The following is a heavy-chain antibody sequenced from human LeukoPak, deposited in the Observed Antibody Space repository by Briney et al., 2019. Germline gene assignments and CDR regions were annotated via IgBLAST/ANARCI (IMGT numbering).Heavy chain of an antibody. CDR2: IIPSDGSS. D-gene: IGHD3-10*01. Sequence: ASVKVSCKASGYTFNGYYIHWVRQAPGQGLEWMGIIIPSDGSSTYAQKFQGRVTMTRDMSTNTIYMELSSLRSEDTAIYYCARDRSPSMVFRHNYYFHYWGQGTLVTVSS. V-gene: IGHV1-46*02. J-gene: IGHJ4*02. CDR1: GYTFNGYY. CDR3: ARDRSPSMVFRHNYYFHY.